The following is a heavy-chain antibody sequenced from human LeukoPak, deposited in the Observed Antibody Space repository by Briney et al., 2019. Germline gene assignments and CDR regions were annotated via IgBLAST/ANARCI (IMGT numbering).Heavy chain of an antibody. CDR1: GFTFSRHG. Sequence: GGSLRLSCAASGFTFSRHGMHWVRQAPGKGLVWVSRIFSDGSTTSYADSVKGRFTISRDNAKNTLYLQMNSLRVEDTAVYYCTRDWRNMAFDIWGQGTLVTVSS. CDR3: TRDWRNMAFDI. V-gene: IGHV3-74*01. J-gene: IGHJ3*02. CDR2: IFSDGSTT. D-gene: IGHD1-14*01.